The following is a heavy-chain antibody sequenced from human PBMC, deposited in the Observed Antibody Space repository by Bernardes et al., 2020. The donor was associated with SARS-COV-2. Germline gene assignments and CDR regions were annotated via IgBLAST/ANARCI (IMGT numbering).Heavy chain of an antibody. CDR3: ARDRGELQTLFGVVTGPPYFAF. J-gene: IGHJ4*01. Sequence: SETLSLTCGVSGDSLSNSFWSWIRQSPGRGLEWNGSISYSGSSDYNPSLKSRVTISVDTSKSQFSLDLRSVTAADTAVYFCARDRGELQTLFGVVTGPPYFAFWFQGTLVTVSS. CDR2: ISYSGSS. D-gene: IGHD3-3*01. V-gene: IGHV4-59*12. CDR1: GDSLSNSF.